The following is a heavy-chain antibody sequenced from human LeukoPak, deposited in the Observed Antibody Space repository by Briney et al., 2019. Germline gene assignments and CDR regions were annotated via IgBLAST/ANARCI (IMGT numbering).Heavy chain of an antibody. CDR3: AKDQRPDSGYDIDS. J-gene: IGHJ4*02. D-gene: IGHD5-12*01. CDR1: GFPFSSYT. V-gene: IGHV3-23*01. Sequence: GALRLSFSASGFPFSSYTINWVRPAPGKGLEWVSLIWPGGSPTYYAESVKGRFTISRDNSKNIVYLQMYSLRAEDTAIYYCAKDQRPDSGYDIDSWGQGTLVTVSS. CDR2: IWPGGSPT.